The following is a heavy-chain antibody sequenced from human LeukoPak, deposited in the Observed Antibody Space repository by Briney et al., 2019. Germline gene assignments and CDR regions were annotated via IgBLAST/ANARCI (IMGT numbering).Heavy chain of an antibody. CDR2: IWYDGTNK. V-gene: IGHV3-30*02. CDR3: AKDRGGTNFDY. J-gene: IGHJ4*02. D-gene: IGHD1-1*01. CDR1: GFTFSNYG. Sequence: GGSLRLPCAASGFTFSNYGMHWVRQAPGKGLEWVAFIWYDGTNKYYADSVKGRFTISRDNSKNTLSLQMNSLRAEDTAVFYCAKDRGGTNFDYWGQGTLVTVSS.